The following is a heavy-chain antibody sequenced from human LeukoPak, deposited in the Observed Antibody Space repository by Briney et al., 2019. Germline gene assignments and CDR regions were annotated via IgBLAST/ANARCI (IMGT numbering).Heavy chain of an antibody. CDR3: VREAPWDRTLP. CDR2: INHSGST. V-gene: IGHV4-34*01. CDR1: AGSLSGYY. Sequence: SETLSLTCGVDAGSLSGYYWSWIRQPPGKGLEWIGEINHSGSTNSNPSLKSRVTISVDTSKNHFSLRLSSVTAADTAVYYCVREAPWDRTLPWGQGTLVTVSS. D-gene: IGHD1-26*01. J-gene: IGHJ5*02.